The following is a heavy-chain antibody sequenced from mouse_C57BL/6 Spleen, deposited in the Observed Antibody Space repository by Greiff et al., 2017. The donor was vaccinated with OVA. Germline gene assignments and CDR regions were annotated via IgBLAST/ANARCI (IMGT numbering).Heavy chain of an antibody. V-gene: IGHV10-1*01. CDR1: GFSFNTYA. J-gene: IGHJ1*03. Sequence: EVHLVESGGGLVQPKGSLKLSCAASGFSFNTYAMNWVRQAPGKGLEWVARIRSKSNNYATYYADSVKDRFTISRDDSESMLYLQMNNLKTEDTAMYYCVRQRSYWYFEVWGTGTTGTVPS. CDR3: VRQRSYWYFEV. CDR2: IRSKSNNYAT.